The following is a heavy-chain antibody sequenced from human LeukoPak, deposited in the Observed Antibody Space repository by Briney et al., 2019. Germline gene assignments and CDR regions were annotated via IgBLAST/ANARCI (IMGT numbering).Heavy chain of an antibody. V-gene: IGHV4-34*01. CDR3: ASLYRGSYDAGSDY. CDR2: INHSGST. CDR1: GGSFSGYY. Sequence: SETLSLTCAVYGGSFSGYYWSWIRQPPGKGLEWIGEINHSGSTNYNPSLKSRVTISVDPSKNQFSLKLSSVTAADTAVYYCASLYRGSYDAGSDYWGQGTLVTVSS. J-gene: IGHJ4*02. D-gene: IGHD1-26*01.